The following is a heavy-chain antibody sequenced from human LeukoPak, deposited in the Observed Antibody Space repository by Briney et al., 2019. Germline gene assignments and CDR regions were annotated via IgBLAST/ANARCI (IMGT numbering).Heavy chain of an antibody. V-gene: IGHV4-39*07. CDR3: ARDRYYDYVWGSYRSAYFDY. Sequence: PSETLSLTCAVSDGSISSSNYFWGWIRQSPGKGLEWIGSVYYSGNTYYNPSLKSRVTISVDTSKNQFSLKLTSVTAADTAVYYCARDRYYDYVWGSYRSAYFDYWGQGTLVTVSS. D-gene: IGHD3-16*02. CDR2: VYYSGNT. J-gene: IGHJ4*02. CDR1: DGSISSSNYF.